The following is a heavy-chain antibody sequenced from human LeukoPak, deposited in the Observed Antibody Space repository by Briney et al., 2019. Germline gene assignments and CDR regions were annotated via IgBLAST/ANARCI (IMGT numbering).Heavy chain of an antibody. J-gene: IGHJ5*02. CDR2: IYYSGTT. CDR3: ARDNDDGDYVGWLDP. D-gene: IGHD4-17*01. V-gene: IGHV4-30-4*01. Sequence: SETLSLTCTVSGASISSGYYYWSWRRQSPGKGLEWIGYIYYSGTTYYSPSLKSRLTISLDTSKNHLSLKLPSVTAPDAAIYYCARDNDDGDYVGWLDPWGQGTLVTVSS. CDR1: GASISSGYYY.